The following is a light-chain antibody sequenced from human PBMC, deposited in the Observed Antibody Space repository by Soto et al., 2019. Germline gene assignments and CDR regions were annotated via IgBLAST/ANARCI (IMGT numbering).Light chain of an antibody. Sequence: QSVLTQPPSVSGAPGQTVTISCTGSSSNIGAGYDVHWYQQHPGEAPKLIISEVSNRPSGVSSRFSGSKSGNTASLTISGLQAEDEADYYCHSYSSSSPPYVFGTGTKVTVL. CDR1: SSNIGAGYD. V-gene: IGLV1-40*01. CDR2: EVS. CDR3: HSYSSSSPPYV. J-gene: IGLJ1*01.